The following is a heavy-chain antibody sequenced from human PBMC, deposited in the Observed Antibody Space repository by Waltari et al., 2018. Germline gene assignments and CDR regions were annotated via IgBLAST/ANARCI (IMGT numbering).Heavy chain of an antibody. CDR2: MNPNSGNT. J-gene: IGHJ6*02. D-gene: IGHD6-6*01. CDR1: GYTFTSYD. Sequence: QVPLVQSGAEVKKPGASLKVSCKASGYTFTSYDINWVRQATGQGLEWMGWMNPNSGNTGYARKFQGRVTITRNTSISTAYMELSSLRSEDTAVYYCARVPARHYYYYYGMDVWGQGTTVTVSS. V-gene: IGHV1-8*03. CDR3: ARVPARHYYYYYGMDV.